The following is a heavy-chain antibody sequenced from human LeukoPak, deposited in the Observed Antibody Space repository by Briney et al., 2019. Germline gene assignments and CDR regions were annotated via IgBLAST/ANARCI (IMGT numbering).Heavy chain of an antibody. V-gene: IGHV3-73*01. CDR3: TTELDCSGGSCFR. CDR2: IRSKANSYAT. Sequence: GGSLKLSCAASGSTFSDSAMSWVRQASGKGLEWVGRIRSKANSYATAYAASVKGRFTISRDDSKNTAYLQMNRLKTEDTAGYYCTTELDCSGGSCFRWGQGTLSPSPQ. D-gene: IGHD2-15*01. J-gene: IGHJ4*02. CDR1: GSTFSDSA.